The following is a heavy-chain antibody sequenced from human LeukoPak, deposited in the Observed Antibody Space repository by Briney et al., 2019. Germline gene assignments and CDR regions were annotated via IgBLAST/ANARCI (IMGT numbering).Heavy chain of an antibody. CDR1: GYTFTSYA. CDR2: INAGNGNT. D-gene: IGHD5-12*01. J-gene: IGHJ4*02. CDR3: ARSEGYSGYELFYPPDY. Sequence: GASVKVSCKASGYTFTSYAMHWVRQAPGQRLEWMGWINAGNGNTKYSQKFQGRVTITRDTSASTAYMELSSLRSEDTAVYYCARSEGYSGYELFYPPDYWGQGTLVTVSS. V-gene: IGHV1-3*01.